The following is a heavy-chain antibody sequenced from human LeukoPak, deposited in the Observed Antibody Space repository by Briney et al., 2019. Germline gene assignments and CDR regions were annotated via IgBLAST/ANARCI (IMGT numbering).Heavy chain of an antibody. CDR1: GFTFSNAW. J-gene: IGHJ3*02. CDR3: ARERGGYYYYDSSGYGAFDI. CDR2: ISSSSSTI. Sequence: QPGGSLRLSCAASGFTFSNAWMSWVRQAPGKGLEWVSYISSSSSTIYYADSVKGRFTISRDNAKNSLYLQMNSLRDEDTAVYYCARERGGYYYYDSSGYGAFDIWGQGTMVTVSS. D-gene: IGHD3-22*01. V-gene: IGHV3-48*02.